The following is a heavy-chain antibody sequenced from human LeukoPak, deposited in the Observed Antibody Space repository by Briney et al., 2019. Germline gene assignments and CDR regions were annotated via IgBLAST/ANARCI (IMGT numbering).Heavy chain of an antibody. D-gene: IGHD4-17*01. Sequence: GGSLRLSCAASGFTFSSYSMNWVRQAPGKGLEWVSSISAGSGYIYYSASVKGRFTISRDNTKGSLYLQMNSLGAEDMALYYCARGSTTAQRKDAFDIWGQGTMVTVSS. V-gene: IGHV3-21*01. CDR2: ISAGSGYI. CDR3: ARGSTTAQRKDAFDI. CDR1: GFTFSSYS. J-gene: IGHJ3*02.